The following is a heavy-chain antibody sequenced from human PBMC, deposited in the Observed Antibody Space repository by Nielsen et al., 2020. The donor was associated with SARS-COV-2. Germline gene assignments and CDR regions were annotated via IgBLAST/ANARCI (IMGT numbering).Heavy chain of an antibody. J-gene: IGHJ4*02. CDR3: AKRGIRTSDPFDY. CDR1: GFTFSSYA. D-gene: IGHD5-18*01. V-gene: IGHV3-23*01. CDR2: ISGSGGST. Sequence: GESLKISCAASGFTFSSYAMSWVRQAPGKGLEWVSAISGSGGSTYYADSVKGRFTISRDNSKNTLYLQMNSLRAEDTAVYYYAKRGIRTSDPFDYWGQGTLVTVSS.